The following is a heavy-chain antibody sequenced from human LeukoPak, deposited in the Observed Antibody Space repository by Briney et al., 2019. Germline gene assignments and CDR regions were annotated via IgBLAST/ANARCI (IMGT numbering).Heavy chain of an antibody. J-gene: IGHJ4*02. Sequence: SGGSLRLSCAASRFTFSNAWMSWVRQAPGKGLEWVAVIWYDGSNKYYADSVKGRFTISRDNSKNTLYLQMNSLRAEDTAVYYCARAVPGYSSGWHFDYWGQGTLVTVSS. CDR3: ARAVPGYSSGWHFDY. CDR2: IWYDGSNK. V-gene: IGHV3-33*08. CDR1: RFTFSNAW. D-gene: IGHD6-19*01.